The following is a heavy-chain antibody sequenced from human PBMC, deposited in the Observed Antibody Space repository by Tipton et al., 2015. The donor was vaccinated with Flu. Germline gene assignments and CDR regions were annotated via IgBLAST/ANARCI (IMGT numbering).Heavy chain of an antibody. CDR2: IYYSGST. CDR1: GGSISSYY. J-gene: IGHJ5*02. V-gene: IGHV4-59*08. D-gene: IGHD1-26*01. CDR3: ARHAGPSGSYNGAPNNWFDP. Sequence: TLSLTCTVSGGSISSYYWSWIRQPPGKGLEWIGYIYYSGSTNYDPSLKSRVTISVDTSKNQFSLKLSSVTAADTAVYYCARHAGPSGSYNGAPNNWFDPWGQGTLVTVSS.